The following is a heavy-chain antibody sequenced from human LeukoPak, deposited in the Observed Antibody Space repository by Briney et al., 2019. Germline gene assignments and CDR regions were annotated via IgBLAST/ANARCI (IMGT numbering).Heavy chain of an antibody. J-gene: IGHJ4*02. D-gene: IGHD3-10*01. V-gene: IGHV3-48*03. CDR1: GFAFSSYE. CDR2: ITSSGSTI. CDR3: VKLSGLPTSRLFAN. Sequence: GGSLRLSCAASGFAFSSYEMNWVRQSPGKGLEWVSYITSSGSTIYNADSVKGRFTISRDNAKNSLYLQMNSLRAEDTAVYYWVKLSGLPTSRLFANWGREPLVTVSS.